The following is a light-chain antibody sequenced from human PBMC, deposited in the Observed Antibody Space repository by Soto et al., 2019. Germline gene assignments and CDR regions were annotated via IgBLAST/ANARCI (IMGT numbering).Light chain of an antibody. V-gene: IGLV2-14*01. Sequence: QSALTQPASVSGSPGQSITISCPGTSIDVGGYNYVSWYQQHPGKAPKLMIYDVSNRPSGVSNRFSGSKSGNTASLTISGLQAEDEADYYCSSYTSSSTLLGTGTKVTVL. CDR2: DVS. J-gene: IGLJ1*01. CDR1: SIDVGGYNY. CDR3: SSYTSSSTL.